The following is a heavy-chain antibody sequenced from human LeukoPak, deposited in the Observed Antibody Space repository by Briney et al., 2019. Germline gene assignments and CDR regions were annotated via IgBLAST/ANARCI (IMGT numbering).Heavy chain of an antibody. Sequence: GESLKISCEGSGYSFTNYWVGWVRQMPGKGLEWMGIVYPGNSDTRYSPSFQGQVTMSADKSISTAYLQWSSLKASDTAMYYCARPYSSGWYAVDSWGQGTLVTVSS. V-gene: IGHV5-51*01. CDR3: ARPYSSGWYAVDS. J-gene: IGHJ4*02. CDR1: GYSFTNYW. CDR2: VYPGNSDT. D-gene: IGHD6-19*01.